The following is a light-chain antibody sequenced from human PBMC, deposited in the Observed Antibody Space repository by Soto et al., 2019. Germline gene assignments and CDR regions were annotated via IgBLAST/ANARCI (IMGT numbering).Light chain of an antibody. CDR1: SSDVGGYNY. CDR2: EVS. Sequence: QSALTQPASVSGSPGQSITISCTGTSSDVGGYNYVSWYQQHPGKAPKLMIYEVSNRPLGVSNRFSGSKSGNTASLTISGLHAEEEAHYYCTSYTTSRTLDVFGTGTKVTV. V-gene: IGLV2-14*01. J-gene: IGLJ1*01. CDR3: TSYTTSRTLDV.